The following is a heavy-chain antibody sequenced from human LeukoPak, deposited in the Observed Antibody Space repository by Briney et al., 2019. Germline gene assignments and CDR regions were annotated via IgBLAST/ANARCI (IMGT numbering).Heavy chain of an antibody. Sequence: ETLSLTCTVSGGSISSSSYHWGWIRQPPGKGLEWIGYIYSRGSTNYNPSLKSRVTISLDTSKNQFSLKLSSVTAADTAVYYCARHVDGSTHYYYGMDVWGQGTTVTVSS. D-gene: IGHD2-15*01. CDR1: GGSISSSSYH. J-gene: IGHJ6*02. CDR2: IYSRGST. CDR3: ARHVDGSTHYYYGMDV. V-gene: IGHV4-61*05.